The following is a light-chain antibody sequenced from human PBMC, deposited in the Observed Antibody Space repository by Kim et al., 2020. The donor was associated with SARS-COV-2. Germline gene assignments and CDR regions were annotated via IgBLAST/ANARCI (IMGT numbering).Light chain of an antibody. V-gene: IGLV3-19*01. CDR3: HSPASSCNPLRV. CDR1: SLRSYY. Sequence: SSELTQDPAVSVALGQTVRITCQGDSLRSYYASWYQQKPGQAPVLVIYGKNNRPSGIPDRFSGSISANTASLTIPGAQAEDVADYSFHSPASSCNPLRVF. J-gene: IGLJ2*01. CDR2: GKN.